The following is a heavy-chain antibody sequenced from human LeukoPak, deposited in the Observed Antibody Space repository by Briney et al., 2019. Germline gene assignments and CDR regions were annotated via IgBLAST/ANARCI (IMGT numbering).Heavy chain of an antibody. D-gene: IGHD5-24*01. Sequence: GGSLRLSCAASGFTFSSYAMLWLRQAPGKGLEWVAVISYDGSNKYYADSVKGRFTISRDNSKNTLYLQMNSLRAEDTAVYYCARGSMATADYWGEGTLVTVSS. V-gene: IGHV3-30*04. J-gene: IGHJ4*02. CDR2: ISYDGSNK. CDR3: ARGSMATADY. CDR1: GFTFSSYA.